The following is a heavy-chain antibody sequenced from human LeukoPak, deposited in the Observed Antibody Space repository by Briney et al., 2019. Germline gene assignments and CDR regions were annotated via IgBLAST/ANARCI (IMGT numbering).Heavy chain of an antibody. J-gene: IGHJ4*02. D-gene: IGHD5-12*01. Sequence: PGGSLRLSCAASGFSFSSYGMHWVRQAPGKGLEWVAFIRYDGSNKCYADSVKGRFTISRDNSKNTLYLQMNSLRAEDTAVYHCAKTPIIGQGWLRGSFDYWGQGTLVTVSS. CDR2: IRYDGSNK. CDR1: GFSFSSYG. CDR3: AKTPIIGQGWLRGSFDY. V-gene: IGHV3-30*02.